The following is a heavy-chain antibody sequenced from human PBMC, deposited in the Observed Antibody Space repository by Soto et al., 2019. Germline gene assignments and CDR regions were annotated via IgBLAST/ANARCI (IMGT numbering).Heavy chain of an antibody. CDR1: GYTFTSYG. V-gene: IGHV1-18*01. Sequence: GSSVKVSCKASGYTFTSYGISLRRQAPGQGLEWMGWISAYNGNTNYAQKLQGRVTMTTDTSTSTAYMELRSLRSDDTAVYYCARDYITMIVVATNWFDPWGQGTLVTVSS. CDR2: ISAYNGNT. D-gene: IGHD3-22*01. J-gene: IGHJ5*02. CDR3: ARDYITMIVVATNWFDP.